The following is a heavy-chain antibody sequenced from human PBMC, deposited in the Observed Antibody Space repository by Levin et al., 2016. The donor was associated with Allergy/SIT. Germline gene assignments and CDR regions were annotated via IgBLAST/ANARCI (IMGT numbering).Heavy chain of an antibody. CDR3: ARDDQRGYRNDYYYYGMDV. J-gene: IGHJ6*02. D-gene: IGHD5-18*01. CDR2: INAGNGNT. V-gene: IGHV1-3*01. Sequence: WVRQAPGQRLEWMGWINAGNGNTKYSQKFQGRVTITRDTSASTAYMELSSLRSEDTAVYYCARDDQRGYRNDYYYYGMDVWGQGTTVTVSS.